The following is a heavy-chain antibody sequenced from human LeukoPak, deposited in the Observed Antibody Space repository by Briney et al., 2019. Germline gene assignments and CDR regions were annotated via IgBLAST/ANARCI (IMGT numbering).Heavy chain of an antibody. CDR1: GFTFGDYA. Sequence: GGSLRLSCTASGFTFGDYAMSWFRQAPGKGLEWVGFIRSKAYGGTTEYAASVKGRFTISRDDSKSIAYLQMNSLKTEDTAVYYCTRDGGPYYDSSGWSSFDYWGQGTLVTVSS. J-gene: IGHJ4*02. V-gene: IGHV3-49*03. CDR2: IRSKAYGGTT. CDR3: TRDGGPYYDSSGWSSFDY. D-gene: IGHD3-22*01.